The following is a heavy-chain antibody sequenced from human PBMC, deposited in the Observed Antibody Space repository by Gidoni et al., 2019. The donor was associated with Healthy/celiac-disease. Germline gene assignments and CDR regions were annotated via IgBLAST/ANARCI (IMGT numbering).Heavy chain of an antibody. Sequence: QLQLQESGPGLVKPSETLSLTCTVSGGSISSSSYYWGWIRQPPGKGLEWIGSIYYSGSTYYNPSLKSRVTISVDTSKNQFSLKLSSVTAADTAVYYCARRGYSYGPYGMDVWGQGTTVTVSS. J-gene: IGHJ6*02. CDR1: GGSISSSSYY. V-gene: IGHV4-39*01. D-gene: IGHD5-18*01. CDR3: ARRGYSYGPYGMDV. CDR2: IYYSGST.